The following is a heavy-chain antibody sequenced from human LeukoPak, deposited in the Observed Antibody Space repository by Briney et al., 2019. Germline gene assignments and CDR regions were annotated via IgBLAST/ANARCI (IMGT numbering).Heavy chain of an antibody. D-gene: IGHD3-3*01. Sequence: EASVKVSCKASGYTFTSYGISWVRQAPGQGLEWMGWISAYNGNTNYAQKLQGRVTMTTDTSTSTAYMELRSLRSDDTAVYYCARDDRLLDYDFWSGYPQYFQHWGQGTLVAVSS. CDR1: GYTFTSYG. CDR3: ARDDRLLDYDFWSGYPQYFQH. V-gene: IGHV1-18*01. J-gene: IGHJ1*01. CDR2: ISAYNGNT.